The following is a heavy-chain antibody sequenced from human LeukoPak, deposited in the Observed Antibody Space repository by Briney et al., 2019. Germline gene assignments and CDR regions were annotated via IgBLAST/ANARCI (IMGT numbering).Heavy chain of an antibody. CDR3: ARYSSGPNPVDY. Sequence: SETLSLTCAVYGGSFSGYYWSWIRQPPGKGLEWIGSIYYSGSTYYNPSLKSRVTISVDTSKNQFSLKLSSVTAADTAVYYCARYSSGPNPVDYWGQGTLVTVSS. D-gene: IGHD6-19*01. J-gene: IGHJ4*02. V-gene: IGHV4-34*01. CDR1: GGSFSGYY. CDR2: IYYSGST.